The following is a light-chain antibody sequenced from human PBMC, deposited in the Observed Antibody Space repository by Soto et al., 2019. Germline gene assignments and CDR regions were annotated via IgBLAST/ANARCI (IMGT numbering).Light chain of an antibody. CDR2: EGS. CDR3: CSYAGSSTYV. V-gene: IGLV2-23*01. J-gene: IGLJ1*01. Sequence: QSVLTQPASVSGSPGQSITISCTGTSSDVWSYNLVSWYQQHPGKAPKLMLYEGSKRPSGVSNRFSGSKSGNTASLTISGLQAEDEADYYCCSYAGSSTYVFGTGTKLTVL. CDR1: SSDVWSYNL.